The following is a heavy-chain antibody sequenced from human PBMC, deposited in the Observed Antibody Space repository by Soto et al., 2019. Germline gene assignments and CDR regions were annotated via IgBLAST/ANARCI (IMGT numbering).Heavy chain of an antibody. CDR2: IIVGTGET. V-gene: IGHV1-58*01. CDR1: GFTFSNSA. CDR3: AAELYSGGTCCSFEI. D-gene: IGHD2-21*01. J-gene: IGHJ3*02. Sequence: ASVKVSCKTSGFTFSNSAVQWVRQARGQHLEWIGWIIVGTGETKSTQDLQGRITITRDMSTSTAYMELSGLRSEDTAVYYCAAELYSGGTCCSFEIWGQGTMVTVSS.